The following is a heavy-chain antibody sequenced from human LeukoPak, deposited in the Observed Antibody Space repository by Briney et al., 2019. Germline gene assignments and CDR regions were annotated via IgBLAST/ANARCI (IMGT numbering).Heavy chain of an antibody. D-gene: IGHD3-10*01. J-gene: IGHJ4*02. CDR1: GGSISSYY. V-gene: IGHV4-4*07. Sequence: SETLSLTCTVSGGSISSYYWSWIRQPAGKGLEWIGRIYTSGSTNYNPSLKSRVTMSVDTSKNQFSLKLSSVTAADTAVYYCARDRHYYGSGRYYLNPFDYWGQGTLVTVSS. CDR2: IYTSGST. CDR3: ARDRHYYGSGRYYLNPFDY.